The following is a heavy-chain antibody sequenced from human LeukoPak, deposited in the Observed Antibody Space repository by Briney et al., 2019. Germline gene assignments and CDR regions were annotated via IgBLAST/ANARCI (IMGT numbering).Heavy chain of an antibody. J-gene: IGHJ4*02. V-gene: IGHV6-1*01. CDR2: TLYRSRWYN. Sequence: SQTISLTCAVSGDTVSSNTAAWNWIRQSPSRGLEWLGRTLYRSRWYNDYALSVKSRITINPDTSKNQFSLQLNFVTPEDTAVYYCARGPEQQLVRQPPWCFDYWGQGTLVTVSS. D-gene: IGHD6-13*01. CDR1: GDTVSSNTAA. CDR3: ARGPEQQLVRQPPWCFDY.